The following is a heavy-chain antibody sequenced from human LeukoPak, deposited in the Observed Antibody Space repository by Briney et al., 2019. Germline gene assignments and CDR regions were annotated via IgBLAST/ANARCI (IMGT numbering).Heavy chain of an antibody. Sequence: GASVKVSCKASGYNFIRYGISWMRQAPGQGLEGMGWTSGNSGNTNYAQKLQGRVTMTTDTSTSTAYMELRSLRSDDTAVYYCARDDPFYDYVWGSYRTDAFDIWGQGTMVTVSS. CDR3: ARDDPFYDYVWGSYRTDAFDI. CDR1: GYNFIRYG. J-gene: IGHJ3*02. V-gene: IGHV1-18*01. D-gene: IGHD3-16*02. CDR2: TSGNSGNT.